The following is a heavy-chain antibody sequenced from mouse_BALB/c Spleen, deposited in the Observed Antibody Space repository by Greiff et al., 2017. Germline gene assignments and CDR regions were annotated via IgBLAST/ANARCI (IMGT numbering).Heavy chain of an antibody. Sequence: LMESGPELVKPGASVKISCKASGYTFTDYYINWVKQKPGQGLEWIGWIYPGSGNTKYNEKFKGKATLTVDTSSSTAYMQLSSLTSEDTAVYFCANCNWDWFAYWGQGTLVTVSA. CDR1: GYTFTDYY. J-gene: IGHJ3*01. V-gene: IGHV1-84*02. CDR3: ANCNWDWFAY. D-gene: IGHD4-1*02. CDR2: IYPGSGNT.